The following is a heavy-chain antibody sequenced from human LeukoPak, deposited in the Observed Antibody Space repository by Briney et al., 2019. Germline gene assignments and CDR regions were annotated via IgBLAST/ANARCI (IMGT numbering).Heavy chain of an antibody. CDR2: ISYDGSNK. J-gene: IGHJ4*02. CDR3: AKDLDWYTRGSFDY. CDR1: GFTFSSYG. Sequence: GGSLRLSCAASGFTFSSYGMHWVRQASGKGLEWVAVISYDGSNKYYADSVKGRFTISRDNSKNTLYLQMNSLRAEDTAVYYCAKDLDWYTRGSFDYWGQGTLVTVSS. V-gene: IGHV3-30*18. D-gene: IGHD3-9*01.